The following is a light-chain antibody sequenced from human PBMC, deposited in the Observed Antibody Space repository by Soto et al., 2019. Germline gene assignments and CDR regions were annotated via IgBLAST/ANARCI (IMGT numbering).Light chain of an antibody. CDR3: SSYAGSNSVL. CDR1: SSDVGGYNY. J-gene: IGLJ2*01. Sequence: QSALTQPPSASGSPGQSVTISCTGMSSDVGGYNYVSWYQQHPGKAPKLMIYEVTKRPSGVPDRFSGSKSGNTASLTVSGFQAEDEADYYCSSYAGSNSVLFGGGTKLTVL. CDR2: EVT. V-gene: IGLV2-8*01.